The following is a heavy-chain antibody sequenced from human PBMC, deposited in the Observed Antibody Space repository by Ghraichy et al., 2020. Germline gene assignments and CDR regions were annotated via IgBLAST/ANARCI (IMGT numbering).Heavy chain of an antibody. CDR1: GFTFTNYY. Sequence: GSLRLSCAVSGFTFTNYYMTWVRQAPGKGLEWVANIKQDGSDKFYLDSVKGRFTISRDNAKNSLYLQMNSLRAEDTAVYYCAREGEMTTVTTGFDYWGQGTLVTVSS. CDR3: AREGEMTTVTTGFDY. V-gene: IGHV3-7*03. D-gene: IGHD4-11*01. CDR2: IKQDGSDK. J-gene: IGHJ4*02.